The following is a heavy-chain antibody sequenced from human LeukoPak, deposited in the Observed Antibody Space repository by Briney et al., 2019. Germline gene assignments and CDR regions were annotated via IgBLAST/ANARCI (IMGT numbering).Heavy chain of an antibody. CDR2: IWYHGRKE. V-gene: IGHV3-33*01. CDR3: ARDDCSSTSCLGA. CDR1: GFPFSSYG. Sequence: GGSLRLSCAAPGFPFSSYGMHWVRQAPGQGLEWVAAIWYHGRKEHYADSVKGRVSISRDNSKNTVYLQMNSLRDQDTAVYYCARDDCSSTSCLGAWGQGTLVIVSS. D-gene: IGHD2-2*01. J-gene: IGHJ5*02.